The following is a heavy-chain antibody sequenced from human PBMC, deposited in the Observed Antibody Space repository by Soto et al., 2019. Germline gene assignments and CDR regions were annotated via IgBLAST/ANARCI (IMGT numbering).Heavy chain of an antibody. V-gene: IGHV4-30-4*01. CDR3: ARSTVTTKPDWFDP. J-gene: IGHJ5*02. Sequence: SETLSLTCTVSGGSISSGDYYWSWIRQPPGKGLEWIGYIYYSGSTYYNPSLKSRVTISVDTSKNQSSLKLSSVTAADTAVYYCARSTVTTKPDWFDPWGQGTLVTVSS. D-gene: IGHD4-17*01. CDR1: GGSISSGDYY. CDR2: IYYSGST.